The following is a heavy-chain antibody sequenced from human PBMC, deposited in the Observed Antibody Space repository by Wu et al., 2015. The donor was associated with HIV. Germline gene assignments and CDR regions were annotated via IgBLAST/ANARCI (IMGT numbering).Heavy chain of an antibody. CDR2: FDPEDGET. CDR1: GYTLTELS. D-gene: IGHD3-10*01. Sequence: QVQLVQSGAEVKKPGASVKVSCKVSGYTLTELSMHWVRQAPGKGLEWMGSFDPEDGETIYAQKFQGQSHHDRGHIYRHSYMELSSLRSEDXAVYYCANRELLVGLGNRLYYYYGNWTXGAQGVPRSP. V-gene: IGHV1-24*01. CDR3: ANRELLVGLGNRLYYYYGNWT. J-gene: IGHJ6*02.